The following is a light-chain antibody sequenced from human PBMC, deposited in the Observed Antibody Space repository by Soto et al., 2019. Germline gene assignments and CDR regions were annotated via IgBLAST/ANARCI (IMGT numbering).Light chain of an antibody. V-gene: IGLV2-14*01. CDR2: EVS. J-gene: IGLJ1*01. Sequence: QSVLAQPASVSGSPGQSITISCTGTSSDVGGYNYVCWYQHHPGKAPKLIISEVSNRPSGVSDRFSGSKSGNTASLTISGLQNEEEPDYSCTSFNSSTTYVFGTGTKVTV. CDR1: SSDVGGYNY. CDR3: TSFNSSTTYV.